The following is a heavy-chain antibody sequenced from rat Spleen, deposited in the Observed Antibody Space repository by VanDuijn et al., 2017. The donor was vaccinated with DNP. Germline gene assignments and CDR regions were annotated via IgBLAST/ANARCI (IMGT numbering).Heavy chain of an antibody. CDR3: SKDSYGYNFDY. V-gene: IGHV2S12*01. CDR2: ISSGGDT. D-gene: IGHD1-6*01. CDR1: GFSLTTYG. Sequence: QVQLKESGAGLVQPSQTLSLTCTVSGFSLTTYGVAWVRQPPGKGLEWIAAISSGGDTHYNSALKSRLSISRDISESQVFLKVNSLQTEDTAIYFCSKDSYGYNFDYWGQGVMVTVSS. J-gene: IGHJ2*01.